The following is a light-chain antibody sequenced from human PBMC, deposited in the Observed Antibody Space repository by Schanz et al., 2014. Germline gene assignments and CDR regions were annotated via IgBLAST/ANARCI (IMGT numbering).Light chain of an antibody. CDR1: SSNIGSNY. V-gene: IGLV1-47*02. CDR3: SSYAGSNNPVV. Sequence: QSVLTQPPSVSGTPGQLVTIPCSGSSSNIGSNYVYWYQQLPGTPPKLLIYNNSQRPSGVPDRFSGSKSGTSASLAISGLRSEDEGDYYCSSYAGSNNPVVFGGGTKLTVL. J-gene: IGLJ2*01. CDR2: NNS.